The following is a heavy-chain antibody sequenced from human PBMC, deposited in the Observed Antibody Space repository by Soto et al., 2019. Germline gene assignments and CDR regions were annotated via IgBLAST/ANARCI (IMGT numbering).Heavy chain of an antibody. Sequence: GGSLRLSCAASGFTVSSNYMSWVRQAPGKGLEWVSVIYSGGSTYYADSVKGRFTISRDNSKNTLYLQMNSLRAEDTAVYYCARAQYYYGSGSYYNYASGPRYYYYMDVWGKGTTVTVSS. CDR3: ARAQYYYGSGSYYNYASGPRYYYYMDV. CDR2: IYSGGST. CDR1: GFTVSSNY. D-gene: IGHD3-10*01. J-gene: IGHJ6*03. V-gene: IGHV3-66*01.